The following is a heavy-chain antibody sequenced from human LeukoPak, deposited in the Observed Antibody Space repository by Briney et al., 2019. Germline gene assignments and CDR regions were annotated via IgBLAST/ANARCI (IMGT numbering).Heavy chain of an antibody. CDR2: IKQEGSEK. Sequence: GGSLRLSCAASGFTFSSHWMSWVRQAPGKGLEWVANIKQEGSEKYYVDSVKGRFTISRDNAKNSLYPQMNSLRAEDTAVYYCATSFWSDDAFDIWGQGTMVTVSS. CDR3: ATSFWSDDAFDI. CDR1: GFTFSSHW. V-gene: IGHV3-7*01. J-gene: IGHJ3*02. D-gene: IGHD3-3*01.